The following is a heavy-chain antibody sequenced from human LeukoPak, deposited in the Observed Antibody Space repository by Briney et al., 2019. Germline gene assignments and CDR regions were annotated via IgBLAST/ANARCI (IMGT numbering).Heavy chain of an antibody. CDR1: GYTFTSYD. CDR2: MNPNSGNT. J-gene: IGHJ4*02. Sequence: ASVKVSCKASGYTFTSYDINWVRQATGQGLEWMGWMNPNSGNTGYAQKFQGRVTMTRNTSISTAYMELSSLRSEDTAVYYCAREWYCSGGSCYSKGYFDYWGQGTLVTVSS. CDR3: AREWYCSGGSCYSKGYFDY. D-gene: IGHD2-15*01. V-gene: IGHV1-8*01.